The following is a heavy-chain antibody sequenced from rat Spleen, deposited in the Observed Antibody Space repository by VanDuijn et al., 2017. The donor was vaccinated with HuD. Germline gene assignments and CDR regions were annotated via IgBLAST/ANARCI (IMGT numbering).Heavy chain of an antibody. CDR1: GFSLTDHN. V-gene: IGHV2-19*01. CDR3: ARDTGSSYGWFAN. Sequence: QVQLKESGPGLVQPSQTLSLTCIVSGFSLTDHNVHWVRQPPGKGLEWMGRIQSGGSTDYNSALKSRLSISKDTSKSQAFLKMNSLQAEDTATYYCARDTGSSYGWFANWGQGTLVTVSS. J-gene: IGHJ3*01. D-gene: IGHD1-2*01. CDR2: IQSGGST.